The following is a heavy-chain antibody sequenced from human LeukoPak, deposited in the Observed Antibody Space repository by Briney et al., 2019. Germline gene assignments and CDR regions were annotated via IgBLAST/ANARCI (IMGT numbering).Heavy chain of an antibody. D-gene: IGHD2-2*01. J-gene: IGHJ6*03. V-gene: IGHV3-23*01. CDR1: GFTFSSYA. Sequence: GGSLRLSCAASGFTFSSYAMSWVRQAPGKGLEWVSAIRGGGGSTYYADSVKGRFTISRDNSKNTLYLQMNSLRAEDTAVYYCAKDGCSSTSCHYYYYYMDVWGKGTTVTVSS. CDR2: IRGGGGST. CDR3: AKDGCSSTSCHYYYYYMDV.